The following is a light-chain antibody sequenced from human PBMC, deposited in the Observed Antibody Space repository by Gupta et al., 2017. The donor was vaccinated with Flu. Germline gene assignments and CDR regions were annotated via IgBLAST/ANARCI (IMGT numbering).Light chain of an antibody. CDR2: EVN. J-gene: IGLJ1*01. CDR3: SSYTESNACV. Sequence: SITISCNGTSSDVGFDNYISWYQQHPGKAPILLIYEVNNRPSGVSNRFSGSKSDNTASLTISGLQAEDEAYYYCSSYTESNACVFGGGTKVTVL. V-gene: IGLV2-14*01. CDR1: SSDVGFDNY.